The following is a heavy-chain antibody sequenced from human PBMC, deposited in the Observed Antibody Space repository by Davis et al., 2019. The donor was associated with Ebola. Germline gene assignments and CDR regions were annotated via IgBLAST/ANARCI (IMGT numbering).Heavy chain of an antibody. CDR2: ININTGNP. J-gene: IGHJ3*02. Sequence: AASVKVSCKASGYSFTTYGMNWVRQAPGQGLEWMGWININTGNPTYAQGFTGRYVLSLDTSVSTAYLEISSLKAEDTAVYYCARASRTASYAFDIWGRGTMVTVSS. CDR1: GYSFTTYG. D-gene: IGHD1-1*01. CDR3: ARASRTASYAFDI. V-gene: IGHV7-4-1*02.